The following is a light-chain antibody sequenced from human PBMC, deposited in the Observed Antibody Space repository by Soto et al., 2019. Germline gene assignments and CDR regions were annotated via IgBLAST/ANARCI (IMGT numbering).Light chain of an antibody. CDR3: QQYGNSPYT. J-gene: IGKJ2*01. V-gene: IGKV3-20*01. CDR2: GAS. CDR1: QSLSRTY. Sequence: IVLTQSPGTLSLFPGERAILSCRASQSLSRTYLAWYQQKPGQAPRLLIYGASNRATGIPDRFSGSGSRTDFTLTISRLEPEDFAVYYCQQYGNSPYTFGQGTSLEIK.